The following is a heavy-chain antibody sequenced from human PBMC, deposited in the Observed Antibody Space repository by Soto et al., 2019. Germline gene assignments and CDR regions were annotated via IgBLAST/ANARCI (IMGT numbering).Heavy chain of an antibody. CDR1: GFTFSTYG. CDR3: ARVVPAAMYYYYGMDV. V-gene: IGHV3-30*03. Sequence: QVQLVESGGGVVQPGRSLRLSCAASGFTFSTYGMHWVRQAPGKGLEWVAFISYDGSNKYYADSVKGRFTISRDNSKNTLYLQMSSLLAEDTAVYYCARVVPAAMYYYYGMDVWGQGTTVTVSS. J-gene: IGHJ6*02. D-gene: IGHD2-2*01. CDR2: ISYDGSNK.